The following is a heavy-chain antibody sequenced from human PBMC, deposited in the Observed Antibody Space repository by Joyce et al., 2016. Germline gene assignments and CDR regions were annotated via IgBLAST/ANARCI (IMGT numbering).Heavy chain of an antibody. CDR1: GFSLRTLGVG. D-gene: IGHD1-14*01. CDR2: IYWNDDY. Sequence: QITLKESGPTLVTPTQTLTLTCTFSGFSLRTLGVGVSWIRQPPGKALEWLAVIYWNDDYYYSPSMKSRLTITRDASRSQVDLTVSNMDPVDTATYYCAYRGTGGYFDYWGQGTLVSASS. J-gene: IGHJ4*02. CDR3: AYRGTGGYFDY. V-gene: IGHV2-5*01.